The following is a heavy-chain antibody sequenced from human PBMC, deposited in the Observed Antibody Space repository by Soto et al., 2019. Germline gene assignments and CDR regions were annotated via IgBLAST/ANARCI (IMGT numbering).Heavy chain of an antibody. CDR2: ISGSGGST. CDR1: GFTFSSYA. V-gene: IGHV3-23*01. D-gene: IGHD1-26*01. Sequence: EVQLLESGGSLVQPGGSLRLSCAASGFTFSSYAMSWVRQAPGKGLEWVSGISGSGGSTYHADSVKGRFTISRDNSKNTLYLQMNSLRVEDTAVYYCAKVYSGTYALDAFDMWGQGTMVTVSS. CDR3: AKVYSGTYALDAFDM. J-gene: IGHJ3*02.